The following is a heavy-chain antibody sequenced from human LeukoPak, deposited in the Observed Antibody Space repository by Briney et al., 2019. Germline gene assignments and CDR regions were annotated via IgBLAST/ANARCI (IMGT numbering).Heavy chain of an antibody. CDR3: ARDSWHYDSSGYSGY. CDR1: GGSISSRNW. Sequence: SETLSLTCAVSGGSISSRNWWSWLRQPPGKGLEWIGSIYHSGSTYYNPSLKSRVTISVDTSKNQFSLKLSSVTAADTAVYYCARDSWHYDSSGYSGYWGQGTLVSVSS. J-gene: IGHJ4*02. CDR2: IYHSGST. D-gene: IGHD3-22*01. V-gene: IGHV4-4*02.